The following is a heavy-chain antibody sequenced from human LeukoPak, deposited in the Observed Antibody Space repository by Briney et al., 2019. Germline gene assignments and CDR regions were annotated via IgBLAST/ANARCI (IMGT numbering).Heavy chain of an antibody. J-gene: IGHJ4*02. CDR1: GFTFSSYG. CDR2: ISYDGSNN. Sequence: GGSLRLSCAASGFTFSSYGMNWVRQAPGKGLEWVALISYDGSNNYYADSVKGRFTISRDNSKNTLYLQMNSLRAEDTAVYYCTRERTPSYYFDYWGQGTLVTVSS. D-gene: IGHD1-1*01. V-gene: IGHV3-30*03. CDR3: TRERTPSYYFDY.